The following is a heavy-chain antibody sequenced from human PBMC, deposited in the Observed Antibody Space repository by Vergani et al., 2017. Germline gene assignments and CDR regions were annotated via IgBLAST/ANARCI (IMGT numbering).Heavy chain of an antibody. V-gene: IGHV3-30*01. J-gene: IGHJ6*02. CDR1: GFTFSSYA. Sequence: QVQLVESGGGVVQPGRSLRLSCAASGFTFSSYAMHWVRQAPGKGLEWVAVISYDGSNKYYADSVKGRFTISRDNSKNTLYLQMNSLRAEDTAVYYCARDPMYSRSGDYYGMDVWGQGTTVTVSS. CDR3: ARDPMYSRSGDYYGMDV. CDR2: ISYDGSNK. D-gene: IGHD6-13*01.